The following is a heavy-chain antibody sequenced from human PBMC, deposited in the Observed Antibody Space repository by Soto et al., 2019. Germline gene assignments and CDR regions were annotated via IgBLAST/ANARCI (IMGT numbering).Heavy chain of an antibody. CDR1: GGSFSGYY. CDR3: ARGRISYGSPFDY. D-gene: IGHD4-17*01. Sequence: QVQLQQWGAGLLKPSETLSLTCAVYGGSFSGYYWSWIRQPPGKGLEWIGEISHSGSTNYNPSLKSRVTISVDTSKNQFSLKLSSVTAADTAVYYCARGRISYGSPFDYWGQGTLVTVSS. V-gene: IGHV4-34*01. CDR2: ISHSGST. J-gene: IGHJ4*02.